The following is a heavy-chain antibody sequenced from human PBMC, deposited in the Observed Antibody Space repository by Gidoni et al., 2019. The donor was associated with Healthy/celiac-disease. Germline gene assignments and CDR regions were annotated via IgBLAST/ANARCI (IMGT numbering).Heavy chain of an antibody. V-gene: IGHV3-48*02. J-gene: IGHJ3*02. D-gene: IGHD3-10*01. CDR1: GFPFRSYS. CDR2: ISSSSSTI. Sequence: EVQLVESGGGLVQPGGFLRPSWPASGFPFRSYSMNWVRQAPGKGLGWVSYISSSSSTIYYADSVKGRFTISRDNAKNSLYLQMNSLRDEDTAVYYCARSPYGSGRDDAFDIWGQGTMVTVSS. CDR3: ARSPYGSGRDDAFDI.